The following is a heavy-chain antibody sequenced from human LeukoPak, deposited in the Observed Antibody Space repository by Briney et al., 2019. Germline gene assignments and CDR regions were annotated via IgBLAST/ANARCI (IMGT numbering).Heavy chain of an antibody. CDR2: IYYSGST. V-gene: IGHV4-59*08. CDR3: ASNYYGSGSLDY. CDR1: GGSISSYY. D-gene: IGHD3-10*01. J-gene: IGHJ4*02. Sequence: PSETLSLTCTLSGGSISSYYWSWIRQPPGKGLEWIGYIYYSGSTNYNPSLKSRVTISVDTSKNQFSLKLSSVTAADTAVYYCASNYYGSGSLDYWGQGNLVTVSS.